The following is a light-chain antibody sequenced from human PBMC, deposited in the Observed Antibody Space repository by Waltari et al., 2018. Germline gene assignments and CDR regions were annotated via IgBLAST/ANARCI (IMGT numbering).Light chain of an antibody. J-gene: IGKJ2*01. Sequence: DIVMTQSPDSLPVSLGERATITCKSSQSVFYNSNNKPYLAWYQQKVGQPPKLLISWASSRESGVPDRFSGSVSGTDFTLTISSLQTEDVAVYYCQQYYTAPYTFGQGTKLEIK. CDR2: WAS. CDR1: QSVFYNSNNKPY. CDR3: QQYYTAPYT. V-gene: IGKV4-1*01.